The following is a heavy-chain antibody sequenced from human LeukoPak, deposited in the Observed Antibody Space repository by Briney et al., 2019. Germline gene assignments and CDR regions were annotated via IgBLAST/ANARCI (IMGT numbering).Heavy chain of an antibody. D-gene: IGHD2-15*01. Sequence: PSDTLSLTCAVYCGYFSGYYWSWIRQPPGKGLDWIGEINHSGSTNYNLSLNRRVPISLHTCQNQLPTKLGTVTPANTAVYYCARISGKYPGGVVVVAAQYYYYMDVWGKGTTVTVSS. CDR1: CGYFSGYY. V-gene: IGHV4-34*01. CDR2: INHSGST. CDR3: ARISGKYPGGVVVVAAQYYYYMDV. J-gene: IGHJ6*03.